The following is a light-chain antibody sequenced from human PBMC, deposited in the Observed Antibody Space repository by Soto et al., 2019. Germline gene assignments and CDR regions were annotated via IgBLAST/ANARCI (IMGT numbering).Light chain of an antibody. CDR3: VQFSHFPRT. Sequence: DIVLTQTPLSSPVTLGQPASISCRSSQNLVYSDGNTYLSWLQQRPGQPPRLLIYQISNRFSGVPDRFSGSGAGTDFILTISRVEAEDVGIYSCVQFSHFPRTFGQGTKVEIK. V-gene: IGKV2-24*01. J-gene: IGKJ1*01. CDR1: QNLVYSDGNTY. CDR2: QIS.